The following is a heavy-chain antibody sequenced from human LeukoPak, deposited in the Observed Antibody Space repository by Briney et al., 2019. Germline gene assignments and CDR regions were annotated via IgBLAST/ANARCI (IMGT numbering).Heavy chain of an antibody. J-gene: IGHJ4*02. CDR1: GFTFSSYA. D-gene: IGHD1-26*01. CDR2: ISGSGSST. CDR3: AKDGRSSGSYSDY. V-gene: IGHV3-23*01. Sequence: GGSLRLSCEASGFTFSSYAMTWVRQAPGKGLEWVSVISGSGSSTYYADSMKGRFTISRDNSENTLYLQMNSLRAEDTAVYYCAKDGRSSGSYSDYWGQGTLVTVTS.